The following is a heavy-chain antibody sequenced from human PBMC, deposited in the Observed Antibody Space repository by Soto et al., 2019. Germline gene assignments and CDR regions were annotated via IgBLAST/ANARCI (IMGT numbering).Heavy chain of an antibody. Sequence: EVQLVESGGGLVQPGGSLRLSCEASGFTFSSNGMNWVRQAPGKGLAWVSFISIGSSTINYAGPVRGRFPISRDNAKNSLYLQMDSRRDEDTAVYYCARDWGVYDSDIRTHIPHLDSWGQGTLVTVSS. J-gene: IGHJ4*02. CDR1: GFTFSSNG. V-gene: IGHV3-48*02. CDR2: ISIGSSTI. CDR3: ARDWGVYDSDIRTHIPHLDS. D-gene: IGHD3-22*01.